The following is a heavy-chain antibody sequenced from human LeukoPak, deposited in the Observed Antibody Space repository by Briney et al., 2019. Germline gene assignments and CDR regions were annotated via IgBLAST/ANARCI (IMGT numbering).Heavy chain of an antibody. CDR3: ATAKAAAGTCPDY. J-gene: IGHJ4*02. D-gene: IGHD6-13*01. V-gene: IGHV1-24*01. CDR1: GYILTELS. Sequence: ASVKVSCKASGYILTELSMHWVRQAPGKGLEWMGGFDPEDGETIYAQKFQGRVTMTEDTSTDTAYTELSSLRSEDTAVYYCATAKAAAGTCPDYWGQGTLVTVSS. CDR2: FDPEDGET.